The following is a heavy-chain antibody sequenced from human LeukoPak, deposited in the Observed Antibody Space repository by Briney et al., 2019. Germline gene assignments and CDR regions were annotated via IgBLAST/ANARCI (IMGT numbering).Heavy chain of an antibody. CDR2: IYSGGST. Sequence: TGGSLRLSCAASGFTVSSSYMSWVRQAPGKGLEWVSVIYSGGSTYYADSVKGRFTISRDNSKNTLYLQMNSLRAEDMAVYYCARVTIVVRGVQYYYGMDVWGQGTTVTVSS. CDR3: ARVTIVVRGVQYYYGMDV. D-gene: IGHD3-10*01. CDR1: GFTVSSSY. V-gene: IGHV3-66*01. J-gene: IGHJ6*02.